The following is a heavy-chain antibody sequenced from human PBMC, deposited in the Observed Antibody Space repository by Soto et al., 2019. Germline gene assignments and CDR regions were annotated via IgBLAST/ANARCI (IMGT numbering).Heavy chain of an antibody. J-gene: IGHJ6*02. D-gene: IGHD3-22*01. CDR3: VKERDSNSWPSRGV. Sequence: QVHLVQSGAEVKKPGASVNVSCKTSGYTFTRNGISWVRQAPGQGLEWMGWISPKSGNIKYAQKFQGRVIMTTHTSTSKAYMELRSLRSDDTDLYYCVKERDSNSWPSRGVWGPGTTVTVSS. CDR1: GYTFTRNG. CDR2: ISPKSGNI. V-gene: IGHV1-18*01.